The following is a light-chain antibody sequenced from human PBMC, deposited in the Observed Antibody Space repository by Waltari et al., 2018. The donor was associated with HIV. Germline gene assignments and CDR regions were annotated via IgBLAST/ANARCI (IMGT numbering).Light chain of an antibody. CDR3: HQSSSLPYT. CDR2: FAS. CDR1: QSIGIP. Sequence: EIVLTQSPDFQSVTPWEKVTITCRAGQSIGIPLHWFQQKANQSPKLLIKFASQSMAGVPSRFSGSGSGTDFTLTINSLEAEDAAAYYCHQSSSLPYTFGQGTKLEIK. V-gene: IGKV6D-21*02. J-gene: IGKJ2*01.